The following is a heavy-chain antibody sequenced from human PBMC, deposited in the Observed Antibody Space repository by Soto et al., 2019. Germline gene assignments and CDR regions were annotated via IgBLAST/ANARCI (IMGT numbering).Heavy chain of an antibody. CDR1: GFSLNSSGVC. J-gene: IGHJ4*02. Sequence: QITLKESGPTLVKPTQTLTLTCTFSGFSLNSSGVCVGWIRQPPGKALEWLALIYWNDEMHYSPTLKSRLNITEDASKHQVVLTVTNIDPVDTATYYCAHRRFAKYSSLPADFDYWGQGTLVTVSS. D-gene: IGHD6-6*01. CDR2: IYWNDEM. V-gene: IGHV2-5*01. CDR3: AHRRFAKYSSLPADFDY.